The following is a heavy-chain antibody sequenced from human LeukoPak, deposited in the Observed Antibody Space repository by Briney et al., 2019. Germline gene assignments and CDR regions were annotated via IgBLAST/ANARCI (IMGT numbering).Heavy chain of an antibody. CDR3: ARKNYGSNRWFDP. D-gene: IGHD4/OR15-4a*01. Sequence: ASVKVSCKASRYTFTSYDINWVRQATGQGLEWMGWMNPNSGNTGYAQKFQGRATMPRNTSISTAYMELSSLRSEDTAVYYCARKNYGSNRWFDPWGQGTLVTVSS. CDR2: MNPNSGNT. V-gene: IGHV1-8*01. CDR1: RYTFTSYD. J-gene: IGHJ5*02.